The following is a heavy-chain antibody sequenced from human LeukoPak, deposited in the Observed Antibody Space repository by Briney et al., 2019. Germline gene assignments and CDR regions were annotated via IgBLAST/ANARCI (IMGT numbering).Heavy chain of an antibody. J-gene: IGHJ5*02. V-gene: IGHV1-69*04. D-gene: IGHD4-23*01. CDR3: ARGPRGYGGNSNWFDP. CDR1: GGTFSSYA. CDR2: IIPILGIA. Sequence: SVRVSCKASGGTFSSYAISWVRQAPGQGREWMGRIIPILGIANYAQKFQGRVTITADKSTSTAYMELSSLRSEDTAVYYCARGPRGYGGNSNWFDPWGQGTLVTVSS.